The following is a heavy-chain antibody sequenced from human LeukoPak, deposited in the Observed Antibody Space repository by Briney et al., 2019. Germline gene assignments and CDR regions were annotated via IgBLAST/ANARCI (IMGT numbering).Heavy chain of an antibody. Sequence: ASVKVSCKASGYTFTGYYMHWVRQAPGQGLEWMGWINPNSGGTNYAQKFQGRVTTTRDTSISTAYMELSRLRSDDTAVYYCARHTVSKYYYYMDVWGKGTTVTVSS. CDR3: ARHTVSKYYYYMDV. V-gene: IGHV1-2*02. D-gene: IGHD4-11*01. J-gene: IGHJ6*03. CDR2: INPNSGGT. CDR1: GYTFTGYY.